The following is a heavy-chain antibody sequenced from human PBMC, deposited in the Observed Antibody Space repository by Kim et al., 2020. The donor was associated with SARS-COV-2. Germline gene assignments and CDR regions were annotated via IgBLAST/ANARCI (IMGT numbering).Heavy chain of an antibody. CDR2: ISYDGSNK. V-gene: IGHV3-30*18. CDR3: AKFRMITFGGVIVIPPDY. J-gene: IGHJ4*02. CDR1: GFTFSSYG. D-gene: IGHD3-16*02. Sequence: GGSLRLSCAASGFTFSSYGMHWVRQAPGKGLEWVAVISYDGSNKYYADSVKGRFTISRDNSKNTLYLQMNSLRAEDTAVYYCAKFRMITFGGVIVIPPDYWGQGTLVTVSS.